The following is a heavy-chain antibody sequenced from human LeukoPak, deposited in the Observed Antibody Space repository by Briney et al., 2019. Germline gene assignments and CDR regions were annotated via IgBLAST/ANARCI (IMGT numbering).Heavy chain of an antibody. Sequence: ASVKVSCKASGYTFTSYDIHWVRQAPGQGLEWMGWMKPNSGNTGYAQKFQGRVTITRNTSISTAYMELSSLRSEDTAVYYCAREAGYCSGGSCYSGVGAFDIWGQGTMVTVSS. V-gene: IGHV1-8*03. CDR2: MKPNSGNT. J-gene: IGHJ3*02. CDR1: GYTFTSYD. D-gene: IGHD2-15*01. CDR3: AREAGYCSGGSCYSGVGAFDI.